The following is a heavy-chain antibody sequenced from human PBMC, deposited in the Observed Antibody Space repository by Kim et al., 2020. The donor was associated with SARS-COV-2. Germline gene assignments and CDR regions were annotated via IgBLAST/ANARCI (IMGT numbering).Heavy chain of an antibody. J-gene: IGHJ6*02. CDR3: ARVNLEGSSSWSWNYYYYGMGV. CDR2: IWYDGSNK. CDR1: GFTFSSYG. Sequence: GGSLRLSCAASGFTFSSYGMHWVRQAPGKGLEWVAVIWYDGSNKYYADSVKGRFTISRDNSKNTLYLQMNSLRAEDTAVYYCARVNLEGSSSWSWNYYYYGMGVWGQGTTVTVSS. D-gene: IGHD6-13*01. V-gene: IGHV3-33*01.